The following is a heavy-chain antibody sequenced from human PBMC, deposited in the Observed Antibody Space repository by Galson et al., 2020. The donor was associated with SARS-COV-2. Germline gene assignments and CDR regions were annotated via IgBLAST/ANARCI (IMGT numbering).Heavy chain of an antibody. CDR1: GFTFSSYT. J-gene: IGHJ4*02. CDR3: ANKGGAF. V-gene: IGHV3-23*01. CDR2: IGPGGVST. D-gene: IGHD3-16*01. Sequence: GESLKISCAASGFTFSSYTMTWIRQAPGKGLECVSSIGPGGVSTNYADSVKGRFTNSRDNSKNTLYLQMNTLRPEDTAGYYCANKGGAFWGQGALVTVSS.